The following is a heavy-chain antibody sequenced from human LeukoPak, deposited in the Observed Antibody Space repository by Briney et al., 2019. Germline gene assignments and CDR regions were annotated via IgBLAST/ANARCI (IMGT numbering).Heavy chain of an antibody. J-gene: IGHJ4*02. V-gene: IGHV3-66*01. D-gene: IGHD2-15*01. Sequence: GGSLRLSCAASGFTVSSDYMSWVRQAPGKGLEWVSVIYSGGSTYYADSVKGRFTISRDNSKDTLYLQMNSLRAEDTAVYYCARAERGGFDYWGQGTLVTVSS. CDR2: IYSGGST. CDR1: GFTVSSDY. CDR3: ARAERGGFDY.